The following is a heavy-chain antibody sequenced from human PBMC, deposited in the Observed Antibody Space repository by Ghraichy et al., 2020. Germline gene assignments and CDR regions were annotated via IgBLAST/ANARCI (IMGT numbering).Heavy chain of an antibody. Sequence: GGSLRLSCAASGFTVSSNFMSWVRQAPGKGLEWVSVIYSGGSTYYADSVKGRFTISRDNSKNTVYLQMNSLRAEDTAVYYCARGPSSTNRLDYWGQGTLVTV. CDR3: ARGPSSTNRLDY. J-gene: IGHJ4*02. V-gene: IGHV3-66*01. CDR1: GFTVSSNF. CDR2: IYSGGST. D-gene: IGHD3-3*02.